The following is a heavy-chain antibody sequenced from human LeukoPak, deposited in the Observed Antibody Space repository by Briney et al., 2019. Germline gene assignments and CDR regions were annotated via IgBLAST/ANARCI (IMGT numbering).Heavy chain of an antibody. CDR3: ARAESSITIFGVADFDY. D-gene: IGHD3-3*01. J-gene: IGHJ4*02. Sequence: ASVKVSCKASGYTFTSYYMHWVRQAPGQGLEWMGIINPSGGSTSYAQKFQGRVTMTRDTSTSTVYMELSSLRSDDTAVYYCARAESSITIFGVADFDYCGQGTLVTVSS. CDR1: GYTFTSYY. CDR2: INPSGGST. V-gene: IGHV1-46*03.